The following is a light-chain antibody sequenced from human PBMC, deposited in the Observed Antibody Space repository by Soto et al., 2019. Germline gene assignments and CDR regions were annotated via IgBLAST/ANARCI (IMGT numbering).Light chain of an antibody. CDR3: QQCGNSTWT. CDR1: QSISSTY. Sequence: EIVLTQSPGTLSLSPGERATLSCRASQSISSTYLAWYQQKPGQAPRLLIYGASTRATGIPDKFSGSGSGTDFTLTISRLEPEDFAVYYCQQCGNSTWTFGQGTKVQIK. J-gene: IGKJ1*01. V-gene: IGKV3-20*01. CDR2: GAS.